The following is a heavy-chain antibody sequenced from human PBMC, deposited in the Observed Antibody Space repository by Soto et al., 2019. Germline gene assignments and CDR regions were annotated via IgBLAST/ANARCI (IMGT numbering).Heavy chain of an antibody. CDR2: ISSSGGAT. Sequence: EVHLLESGGDLVQPGGSLRLSCAASGFSFSSLAMTWVRQAPGKGLEWVSSISSSGGATYYAGSVKGRFTISRDNSSYTLYLQMNGLRAEDAAVYYCASGGMGAAGIYYYGLDVWGRGTTVTVSS. D-gene: IGHD6-13*01. CDR1: GFSFSSLA. V-gene: IGHV3-23*01. J-gene: IGHJ6*02. CDR3: ASGGMGAAGIYYYGLDV.